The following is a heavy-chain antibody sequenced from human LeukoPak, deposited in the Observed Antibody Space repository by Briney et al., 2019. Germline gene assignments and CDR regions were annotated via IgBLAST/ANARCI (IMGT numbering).Heavy chain of an antibody. CDR3: ARAVNGISVSSEESSTHYYVMGA. D-gene: IGHD3-10*01. V-gene: IGHV1-69*13. Sequence: SVKVSCKASGGTFYSYAISWVRQAPGQGLEWMGGIIPMFGTADYAQKFQGRVTITADEPTSTVYMELSSLRSEDTAVYYCARAVNGISVSSEESSTHYYVMGAWGQGTTVTVSS. CDR2: IIPMFGTA. CDR1: GGTFYSYA. J-gene: IGHJ6*02.